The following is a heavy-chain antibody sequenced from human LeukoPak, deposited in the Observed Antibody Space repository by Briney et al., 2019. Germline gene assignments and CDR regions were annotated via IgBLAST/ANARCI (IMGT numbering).Heavy chain of an antibody. CDR3: ARDVVVLSTPDY. D-gene: IGHD2-2*01. CDR1: GYTFTGYY. J-gene: IGHJ4*02. V-gene: IGHV1-2*02. Sequence: ASVKVSCKASGYTFTGYYMHWVRQAPGQRLEWMGWINPNSGGTNYAQKFQGRVTMTRDTSISTAYMELSRLRSDDTAVYYCARDVVVLSTPDYWGQGTLVTVSS. CDR2: INPNSGGT.